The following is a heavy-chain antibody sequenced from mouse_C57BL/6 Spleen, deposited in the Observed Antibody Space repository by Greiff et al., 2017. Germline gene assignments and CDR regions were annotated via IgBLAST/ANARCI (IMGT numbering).Heavy chain of an antibody. CDR2: IDPSDSYT. CDR1: GYTFTSYW. J-gene: IGHJ3*01. CDR3: ARHDPDGFAY. Sequence: QVQLQQSGAELVMPGASVKLSCKASGYTFTSYWMHWVKQRPGQGLEWIGEIDPSDSYTNYNQKFKGKSSLSGDKSSSTAYVQLSSLTSEDAAFYYCARHDPDGFAYWGQGTLVTVSA. V-gene: IGHV1-69*01.